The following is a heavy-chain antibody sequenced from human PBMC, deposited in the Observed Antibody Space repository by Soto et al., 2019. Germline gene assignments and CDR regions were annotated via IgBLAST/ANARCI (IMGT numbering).Heavy chain of an antibody. CDR3: AKEGISRRFDFDY. Sequence: PGGSLRLSCAASGFTFSSHAMSWVRQAPGKGLEWVSGLNNRGDDTYYADSVKGRFTISRDNSKNTLYLQMNSLRVEDSAVYYCAKEGISRRFDFDYWGQGTLVTVSS. CDR1: GFTFSSHA. D-gene: IGHD3-10*01. J-gene: IGHJ4*02. CDR2: LNNRGDDT. V-gene: IGHV3-23*01.